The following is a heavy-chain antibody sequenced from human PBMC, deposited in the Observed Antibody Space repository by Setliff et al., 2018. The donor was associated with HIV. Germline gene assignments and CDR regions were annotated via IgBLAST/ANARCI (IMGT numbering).Heavy chain of an antibody. CDR1: GYTFINYA. Sequence: SVKVSCKASGYTFINYAMNWVRQAPGQGLEWMGGIIPIFGTANYAQKFQGRVTITTDESTSTAYMELSSLRSEDTAVYYCASMGVAGTLSLYYYYYYGMDVWGQGTTVTVSS. CDR3: ASMGVAGTLSLYYYYYYGMDV. CDR2: IIPIFGTA. J-gene: IGHJ6*02. V-gene: IGHV1-69*05. D-gene: IGHD6-19*01.